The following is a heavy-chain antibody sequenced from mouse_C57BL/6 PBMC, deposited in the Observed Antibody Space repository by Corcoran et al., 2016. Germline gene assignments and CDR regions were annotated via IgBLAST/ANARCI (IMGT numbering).Heavy chain of an antibody. CDR1: GYTFTDYY. V-gene: IGHV1-75*01. D-gene: IGHD2-4*01. J-gene: IGHJ4*01. Sequence: QVQLQQSGPELVKPGASVKISCKASGYTFTDYYINWVKQRPGQGLEWIGWIFPGSGSTYYNEKFKGKATLTVDKSSSTAYMLLSSLTSEDSAVYFCARAYDYDRDYYAMDYWGQGTSVTVSS. CDR2: IFPGSGST. CDR3: ARAYDYDRDYYAMDY.